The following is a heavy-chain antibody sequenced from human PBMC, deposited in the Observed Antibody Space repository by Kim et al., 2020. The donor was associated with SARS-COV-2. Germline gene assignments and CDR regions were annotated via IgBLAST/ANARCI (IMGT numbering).Heavy chain of an antibody. J-gene: IGHJ4*02. CDR2: T. Sequence: TSFARKFQGRVTMTRDTSINTVYMELGRLRSDDTVVYYCAKGATPTGFDYWGQGTLVTVSS. CDR3: AKGATPTGFDY. V-gene: IGHV1-2*05. D-gene: IGHD2-2*01.